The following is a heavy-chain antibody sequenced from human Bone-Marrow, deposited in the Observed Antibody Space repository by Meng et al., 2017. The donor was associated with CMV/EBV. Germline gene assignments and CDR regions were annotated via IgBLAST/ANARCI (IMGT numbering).Heavy chain of an antibody. CDR3: ARGPHSCESISCYILDY. CDR1: GYTFTAYY. CDR2: INPDSGAT. D-gene: IGHD2-2*02. J-gene: IGHJ4*01. Sequence: ASVKVSCKASGYTFTAYYIHWVRQAPGQGLEWMGWINPDSGATKYAQKFQGRVTMTRDTSISTAYMELSRLRSDDAAVFYCARGPHSCESISCYILDYWGHGTLVTVSS. V-gene: IGHV1-2*02.